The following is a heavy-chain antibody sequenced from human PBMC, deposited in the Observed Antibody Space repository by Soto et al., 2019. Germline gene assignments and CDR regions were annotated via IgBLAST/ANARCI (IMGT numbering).Heavy chain of an antibody. Sequence: GSSVKVSCKASEGTFSDNAISWMRQAPGQGLEWLGGIIPVSGTPYYAQSLQGRVTISADDSSSTAYLDLTSLKSDDTAIYFCARGRFPGSRGPYLESWSQGTWVTVCS. CDR1: EGTFSDNA. CDR2: IIPVSGTP. J-gene: IGHJ4*02. V-gene: IGHV1-69*13. D-gene: IGHD3-10*01. CDR3: ARGRFPGSRGPYLES.